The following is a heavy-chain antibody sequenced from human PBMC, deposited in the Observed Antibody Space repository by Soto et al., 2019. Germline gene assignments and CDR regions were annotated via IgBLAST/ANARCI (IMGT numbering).Heavy chain of an antibody. CDR3: RFSVTTRYFDY. V-gene: IGHV1-69*01. J-gene: IGHJ4*02. CDR2: IIPIFGPA. Sequence: QVQLVQSGAEVKKPGSSVKVSCKASGGTFSSYAISWVRQAPGQGLEWMGGIIPIFGPANYEQKFGGRVTITADESTSTAYMERSRLISEDTAVYYCRFSVTTRYFDYWGKGTLVTVSS. D-gene: IGHD4-17*01. CDR1: GGTFSSYA.